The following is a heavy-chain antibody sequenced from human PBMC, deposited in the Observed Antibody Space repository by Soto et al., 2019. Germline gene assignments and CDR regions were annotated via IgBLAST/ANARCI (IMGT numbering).Heavy chain of an antibody. CDR1: GFYFSNDW. J-gene: IGHJ4*02. Sequence: VQLVESGGGLAEPGGSLRLSCAASGFYFSNDWMNWFRQAPGRGLEWVGHIKTKTDGGTTDYAAPVKGRFFISRDDSKNTLYLQMDSLKTEDTAVYYCMTYADIQGRGHWGQGTLVTVAS. CDR3: MTYADIQGRGH. CDR2: IKTKTDGGTT. V-gene: IGHV3-15*01. D-gene: IGHD2-2*01.